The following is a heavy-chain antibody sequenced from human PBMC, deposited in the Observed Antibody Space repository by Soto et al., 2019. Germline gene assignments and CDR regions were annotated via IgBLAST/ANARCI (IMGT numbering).Heavy chain of an antibody. CDR1: GGSISSGDYY. CDR2: IYYSGST. J-gene: IGHJ6*02. Sequence: PSETLSLTCTVSGGSISSGDYYWSWIRQPPGKGLEWIGYIYYSGSTYYNPSPKSRVTISVDTSKNQFSLKLSSVTAADTAVYYCARGPTIFGVVINDYYYGMDVWGQGTTVTVSS. D-gene: IGHD3-3*01. V-gene: IGHV4-30-4*01. CDR3: ARGPTIFGVVINDYYYGMDV.